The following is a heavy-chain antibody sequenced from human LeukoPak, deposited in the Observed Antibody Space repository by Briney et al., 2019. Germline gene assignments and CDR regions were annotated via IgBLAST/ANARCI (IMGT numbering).Heavy chain of an antibody. V-gene: IGHV4-39*01. CDR3: ARHAGGAFDY. J-gene: IGHJ4*02. CDR1: GGSISSSSYY. CDR2: IYCSGST. Sequence: SETLSRTCTVSGGSISSSSYYWGWIRQPPGKGLEWIGSIYCSGSTYYNPSLKSRVTISVDTSKNQFSLKLSSVTAADTAVYYCARHAGGAFDYWGQGTLVTVSS. D-gene: IGHD1-26*01.